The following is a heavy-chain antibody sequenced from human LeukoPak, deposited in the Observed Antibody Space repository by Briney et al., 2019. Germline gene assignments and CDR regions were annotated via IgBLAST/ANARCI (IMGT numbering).Heavy chain of an antibody. J-gene: IGHJ4*02. D-gene: IGHD3-10*01. CDR3: ARPVYYYGSGSQLDY. CDR2: ISAYNAHT. CDR1: GYTFTSYG. V-gene: IGHV1-18*01. Sequence: GASVKVSCKASGYTFTSYGVNWVRQAPGQGLEWMGWISAYNAHTNYAQKLQGRVTMTTDTSTSTLYMELRSLRSDDTAVYYCARPVYYYGSGSQLDYWGQGTLVTVSS.